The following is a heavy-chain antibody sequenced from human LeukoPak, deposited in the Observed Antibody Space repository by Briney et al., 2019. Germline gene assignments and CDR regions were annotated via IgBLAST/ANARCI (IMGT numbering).Heavy chain of an antibody. CDR2: IYSGGST. D-gene: IGHD3-22*01. CDR3: ARGAYDSSAYWAFDI. J-gene: IGHJ3*02. V-gene: IGHV3-53*01. Sequence: RVPLRLSCAASGFTVSSNYMSWLHQAPGKGLEWVSLIYSGGSTLYADSVTGRFTLSRDNSKNTVFLQMSRLRAEATAVYHCARGAYDSSAYWAFDIWGQGTMVTVSS. CDR1: GFTVSSNY.